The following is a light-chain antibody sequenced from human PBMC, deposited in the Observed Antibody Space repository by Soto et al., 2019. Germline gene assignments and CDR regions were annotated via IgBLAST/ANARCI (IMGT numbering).Light chain of an antibody. V-gene: IGKV1-13*02. Sequence: IQVTQAPSSLSASVGDRVTITCRTSQDIRNDLGWYQQKPGKAPNVLIYDASTLESGVPSRFSGSGSGTEFTLTISSLQPEDFATYYCQHYSTVWAFGQGTKVDIK. J-gene: IGKJ1*01. CDR2: DAS. CDR3: QHYSTVWA. CDR1: QDIRND.